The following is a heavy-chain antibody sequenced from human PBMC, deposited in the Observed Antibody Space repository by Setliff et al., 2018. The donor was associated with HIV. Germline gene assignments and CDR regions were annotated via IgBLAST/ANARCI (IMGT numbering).Heavy chain of an antibody. CDR3: ASLWKVGA. D-gene: IGHD1-26*01. V-gene: IGHV3-7*03. J-gene: IGHJ5*02. CDR1: GFIFSDSW. Sequence: PGGSLRLSCGASGFIFSDSWMDWVRQAPGKGLEWVATIKKDGREKYYVDSVKGRFTISRDNARTSLYLVMSNLIVEDTAVYFCASLWKVGAWGRGTLVTVSS. CDR2: IKKDGREK.